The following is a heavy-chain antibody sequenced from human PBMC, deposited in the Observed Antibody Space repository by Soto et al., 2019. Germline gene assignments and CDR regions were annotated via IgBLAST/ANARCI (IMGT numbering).Heavy chain of an antibody. Sequence: PGGSLRLSCAASGFTFSSYSMNWVRQAPGKGLEWVSSISSSSSYIYYADSVKGRFTISRDNAKNSLYLQMNSLRAEDTAVYYCAGYSSSGYYYYYMDVWGNGTTVTVSS. V-gene: IGHV3-21*01. CDR1: GFTFSSYS. J-gene: IGHJ6*03. CDR2: ISSSSSYI. D-gene: IGHD6-6*01. CDR3: AGYSSSGYYYYYMDV.